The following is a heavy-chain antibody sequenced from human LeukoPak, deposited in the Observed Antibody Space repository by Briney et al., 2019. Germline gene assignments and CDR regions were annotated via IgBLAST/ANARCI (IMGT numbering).Heavy chain of an antibody. Sequence: ASVKVSCKASGYTFTGYYMHWVRQAPGQGLEWMGRISPNSGGTNYAQKFQGRVTMTWDTSVNTAYLELGSLRSDDTAVYYCARLDGTGRSQIMIDYWGQGTLVTVSS. V-gene: IGHV1-2*06. CDR3: ARLDGTGRSQIMIDY. D-gene: IGHD1-14*01. CDR1: GYTFTGYY. J-gene: IGHJ4*02. CDR2: ISPNSGGT.